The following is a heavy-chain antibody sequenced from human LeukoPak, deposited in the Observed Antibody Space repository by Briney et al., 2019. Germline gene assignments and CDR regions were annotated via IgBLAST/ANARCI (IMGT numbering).Heavy chain of an antibody. CDR1: GYTFTTYA. CDR2: INTNTGNP. J-gene: IGHJ4*02. V-gene: IGHV7-4-1*02. CDR3: ARVGDDYGGNYIWVY. Sequence: GASVKVSCKASGYTFTTYAMNWVRQAPGQGLEWMGWINTNTGNPTYAQGFTGRFVFSLDTSVSTAYLQISSLKAEDTAVYYCARVGDDYGGNYIWVYWGQGTLVTVSS. D-gene: IGHD4-23*01.